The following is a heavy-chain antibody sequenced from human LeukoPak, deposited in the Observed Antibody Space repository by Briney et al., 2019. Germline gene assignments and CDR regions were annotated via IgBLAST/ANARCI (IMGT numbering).Heavy chain of an antibody. V-gene: IGHV1-2*06. D-gene: IGHD3-10*01. CDR1: EYTFTGYY. CDR2: LNPNTGGT. Sequence: GASVKVSCKASEYTFTGYYIHWVRQAPGQGLEWMGRLNPNTGGTNCAQNFQGRVTMTRDTSISTVYMELSSLRSDDTALYYCARVPRSGSYIYFDYWGQGTLVTVSS. J-gene: IGHJ4*02. CDR3: ARVPRSGSYIYFDY.